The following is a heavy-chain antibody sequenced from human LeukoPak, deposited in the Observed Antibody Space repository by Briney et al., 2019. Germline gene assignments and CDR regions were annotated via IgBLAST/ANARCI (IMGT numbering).Heavy chain of an antibody. V-gene: IGHV3-48*03. D-gene: IGHD3-9*01. CDR3: ARLRGNYDLF. CDR2: ISSSGSTT. Sequence: PGGSLRLSCAAAGFTFSSYEMNWVRQAPGKGLEWVSCISSSGSTTYYADSVKGRFTISRDNAKSSLYLQMNSLRAEDTAVYYCARLRGNYDLFWGQGTLVTVSS. CDR1: GFTFSSYE. J-gene: IGHJ4*02.